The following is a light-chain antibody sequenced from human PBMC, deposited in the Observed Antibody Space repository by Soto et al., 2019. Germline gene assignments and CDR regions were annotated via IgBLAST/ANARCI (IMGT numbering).Light chain of an antibody. V-gene: IGLV2-8*01. Sequence: QSALTQPPSASGSPGQSVTISCTGTSRDVGGHDYVSWYQQHPGKAPKLMIYELSKRPSGVPDRFSGSQSGNTASLTVSGLQAEDEADYYCSSYVTGNSLIFGGGTKVTVL. J-gene: IGLJ2*01. CDR1: SRDVGGHDY. CDR2: ELS. CDR3: SSYVTGNSLI.